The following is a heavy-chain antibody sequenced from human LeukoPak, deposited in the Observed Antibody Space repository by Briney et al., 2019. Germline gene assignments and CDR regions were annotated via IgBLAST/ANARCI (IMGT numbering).Heavy chain of an antibody. V-gene: IGHV3-21*01. CDR2: ISSSSSYI. CDR3: ARDHYYDSSGYYGY. Sequence: GGSLRLSCAPSGFTFCSYSMNWVRQAPGKGLEWVSSISSSSSYIYYADSVKGRFTISRDNAKNSLYLQMNSLRAEDTAVYYCARDHYYDSSGYYGYWGQGTLVTVSS. J-gene: IGHJ4*02. D-gene: IGHD3-22*01. CDR1: GFTFCSYS.